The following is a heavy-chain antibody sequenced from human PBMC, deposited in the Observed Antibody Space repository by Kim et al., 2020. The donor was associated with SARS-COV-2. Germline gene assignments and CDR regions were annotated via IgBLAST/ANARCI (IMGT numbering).Heavy chain of an antibody. CDR3: ARGDGSGSYYTREFND. Sequence: SETLSLTCTVSDGSIRSYYWSWIRQPPGKGLEWIGYIHYSGSPNYNPSLKSRVTISVDTSKNQFSLKLSSVTAADTAVYYCARGDGSGSYYTREFNDWG. J-gene: IGHJ4*01. D-gene: IGHD3-10*01. CDR2: IHYSGSP. CDR1: DGSIRSYY. V-gene: IGHV4-59*01.